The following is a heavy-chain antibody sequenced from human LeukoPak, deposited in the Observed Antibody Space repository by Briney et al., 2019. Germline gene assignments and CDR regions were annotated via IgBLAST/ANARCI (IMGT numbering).Heavy chain of an antibody. Sequence: GGSLRLSCAASGFTFTNHWMAWVRQAPGKGLEWVASINQDVSKKYYADSVRGRFIISRDNAENSVYLQMISLGVEDTAVYYCVRDQGGYSGYPCYWGQGTLVTVSS. CDR2: INQDVSKK. J-gene: IGHJ4*02. CDR1: GFTFTNHW. V-gene: IGHV3-7*01. D-gene: IGHD5-12*01. CDR3: VRDQGGYSGYPCY.